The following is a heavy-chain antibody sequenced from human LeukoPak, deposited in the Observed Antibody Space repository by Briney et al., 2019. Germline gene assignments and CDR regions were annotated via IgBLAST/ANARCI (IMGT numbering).Heavy chain of an antibody. J-gene: IGHJ3*02. V-gene: IGHV1-2*02. CDR1: GYTFTGYY. D-gene: IGHD3-3*01. Sequence: APVKVSCKASGYTFTGYYMHRVRQAPGQGLEWMGGTNPNSGGTNYAQKFPGRVTMTRATSISTAYMELSRMRSDDTAVYYCARDGLRIFGVVRQAFDIWGQGTMVTVSS. CDR3: ARDGLRIFGVVRQAFDI. CDR2: TNPNSGGT.